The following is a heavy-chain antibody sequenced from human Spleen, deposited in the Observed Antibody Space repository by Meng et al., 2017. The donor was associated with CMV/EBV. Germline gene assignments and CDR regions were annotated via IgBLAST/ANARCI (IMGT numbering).Heavy chain of an antibody. D-gene: IGHD6-19*01. CDR2: INPNSGAT. J-gene: IGHJ4*02. CDR1: GYTFSGYH. CDR3: ARAIAVAGTAPFDY. Sequence: ASVKVSCKASGYTFSGYHMHWVRQAPGQGLEWVGWINPNSGATKYAQKFQGRITVTSDTSITTVYMELSRLRPDDTAVYYCARAIAVAGTAPFDYWGQGTLVTVSS. V-gene: IGHV1-2*02.